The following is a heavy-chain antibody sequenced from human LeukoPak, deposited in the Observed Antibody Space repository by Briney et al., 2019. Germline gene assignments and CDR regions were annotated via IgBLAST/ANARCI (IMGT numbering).Heavy chain of an antibody. Sequence: GGSLRLSCAASGFTFSSYSMNSVRQAPGKGLEWVSYSSRSSSTIYYADSVKGRFTISRDNAKNSLYLQMNSLRAEDTAVYYCARDSGYDSSGYYGAFDIWGQGTMVTVSS. CDR2: SSRSSSTI. CDR3: ARDSGYDSSGYYGAFDI. J-gene: IGHJ3*02. V-gene: IGHV3-48*01. CDR1: GFTFSSYS. D-gene: IGHD3-22*01.